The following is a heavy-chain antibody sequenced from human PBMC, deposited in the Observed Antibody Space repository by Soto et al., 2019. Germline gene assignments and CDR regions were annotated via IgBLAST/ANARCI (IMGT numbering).Heavy chain of an antibody. CDR2: IYYSGST. CDR1: GGSISSGGYY. J-gene: IGHJ6*02. CDR3: ARGGPHYYGSGSYYVYYYYGMDV. Sequence: PSETLSLTCTVSGGSISSGGYYWSWIRQHPGKGLEWIGYIYYSGSTYYNPSLKSRVTISVDTSKNQFSLKLSSVTAADTAVYYCARGGPHYYGSGSYYVYYYYGMDVWSQG. V-gene: IGHV4-31*03. D-gene: IGHD3-10*01.